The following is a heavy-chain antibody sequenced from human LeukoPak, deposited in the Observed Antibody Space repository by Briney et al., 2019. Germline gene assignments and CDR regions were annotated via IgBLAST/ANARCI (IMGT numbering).Heavy chain of an antibody. CDR1: GFTFSSYA. D-gene: IGHD3-16*01. V-gene: IGHV3-23*01. CDR2: ISGSGGTT. Sequence: PGGSLRLSCAASGFTFSSYAMTWVRQAPGKGLEWVSAISGSGGTTHYADSVKGRFTMSRDNSKKTLFLQMNSLRAEDTAVYYCAKGYYDTGELFDYWGQGTLVTVSS. J-gene: IGHJ4*02. CDR3: AKGYYDTGELFDY.